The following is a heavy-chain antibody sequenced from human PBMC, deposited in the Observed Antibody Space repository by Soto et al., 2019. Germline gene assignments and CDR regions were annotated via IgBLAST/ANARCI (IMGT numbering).Heavy chain of an antibody. Sequence: QISLKESGPSLVKPTEPLTLTCTFSGFSISTSGVGVGWIRQPPGKAPEWLALIYWDGDRRYSPSLRSTLTITKDASKNQVVLSMTKLDPEETGTYYCAHRGVNSGWYAFFFDYWGQGTRVTVSS. CDR1: GFSISTSGVG. J-gene: IGHJ4*02. V-gene: IGHV2-5*02. CDR2: IYWDGDR. CDR3: AHRGVNSGWYAFFFDY. D-gene: IGHD6-19*01.